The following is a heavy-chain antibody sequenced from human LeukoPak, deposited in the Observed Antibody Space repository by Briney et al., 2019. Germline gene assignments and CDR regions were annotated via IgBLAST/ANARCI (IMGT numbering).Heavy chain of an antibody. V-gene: IGHV4-4*09. D-gene: IGHD6-6*01. CDR2: IYTSGST. Sequence: SETLTLTCTVSGGSISSYYWSWIRQPPGKGLEWIGYIYTSGSTNYNPSLKSRVTISVDTSKNQFSLKLSSVTAADTAVYYCARPQPVEYSSSSGAFDIWGQGTMVTVSS. CDR3: ARPQPVEYSSSSGAFDI. J-gene: IGHJ3*02. CDR1: GGSISSYY.